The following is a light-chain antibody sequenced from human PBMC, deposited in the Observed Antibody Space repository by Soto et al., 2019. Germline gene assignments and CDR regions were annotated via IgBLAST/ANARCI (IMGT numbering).Light chain of an antibody. CDR1: SSDAGGYNY. J-gene: IGLJ1*01. CDR2: DVS. V-gene: IGLV2-14*01. CDR3: SSYTSSSTLGV. Sequence: QSALTQPASVSRSPGQSIPISCTGTSSDAGGYNYVSWYQQHPGKAPKLMIYDVSNRPSGVSNRFSGSKSGNTASLTISGLQAEDEADYYCSSYTSSSTLGVFGTGTKLTVL.